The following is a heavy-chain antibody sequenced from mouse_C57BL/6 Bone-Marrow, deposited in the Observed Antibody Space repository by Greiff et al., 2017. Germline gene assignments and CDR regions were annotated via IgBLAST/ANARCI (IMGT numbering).Heavy chain of an antibody. Sequence: QVQLQQSGAELARPGASVKLSCKASGYTFTSYGISWVKQRTGQGLEWIGEIYPRSGNTYYNEKFKGKATLTADKSSSTAYMELRSLASEVFSVYFCAREAYYCGSPWFAYWGQGTLVTVSA. D-gene: IGHD1-1*01. CDR2: IYPRSGNT. CDR3: AREAYYCGSPWFAY. J-gene: IGHJ3*01. V-gene: IGHV1-81*01. CDR1: GYTFTSYG.